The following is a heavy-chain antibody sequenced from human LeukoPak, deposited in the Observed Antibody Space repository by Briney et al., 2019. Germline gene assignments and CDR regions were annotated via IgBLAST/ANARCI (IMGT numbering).Heavy chain of an antibody. CDR2: INSDGSSI. J-gene: IGHJ3*02. CDR3: AYSDPYAPFDI. V-gene: IGHV3-74*01. D-gene: IGHD5-18*01. Sequence: GGSLRLSCEASAVTFSGKWMPWVRQVPGKGLVWVSRINSDGSSISYADSVKARFTISRDNAKNTLYLQMNSLRAEDTPVYYCAYSDPYAPFDIWGQGTMVTVSS. CDR1: AVTFSGKW.